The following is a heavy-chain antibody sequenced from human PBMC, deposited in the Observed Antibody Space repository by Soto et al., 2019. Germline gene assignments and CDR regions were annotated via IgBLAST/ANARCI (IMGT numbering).Heavy chain of an antibody. V-gene: IGHV1-18*01. J-gene: IGHJ5*02. D-gene: IGHD3-10*01. CDR1: GYTFTSYG. Sequence: ASVKVSCKASGYTFTSYGISWVRQAPGQGLEWMGWISAYNGNTNYAQKLQGRVTMTTDTSTSTAYMELRSLRSDDTAVYYCAREGLWFGEFGRRFDPWGQGTLVTVSS. CDR3: AREGLWFGEFGRRFDP. CDR2: ISAYNGNT.